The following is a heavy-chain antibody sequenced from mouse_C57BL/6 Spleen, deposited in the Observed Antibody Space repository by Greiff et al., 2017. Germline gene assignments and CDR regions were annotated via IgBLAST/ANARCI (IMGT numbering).Heavy chain of an antibody. CDR1: GFTFSSYA. CDR2: ISDGGSYT. Sequence: EVKVVESGGGLVKPGGSLKLSCAASGFTFSSYAMSWVRQTPEKRLEWVATISDGGSYTYYPDNVKGRFTISRDNAKNNLYLQMSHLKSEDTAMYYCARITTVVGYFDYWGQGTTLTVSS. CDR3: ARITTVVGYFDY. V-gene: IGHV5-4*03. J-gene: IGHJ2*01. D-gene: IGHD1-1*01.